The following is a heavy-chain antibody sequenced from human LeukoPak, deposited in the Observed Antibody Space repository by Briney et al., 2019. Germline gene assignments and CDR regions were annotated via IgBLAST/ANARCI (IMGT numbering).Heavy chain of an antibody. D-gene: IGHD6-13*01. CDR2: IYYSGST. V-gene: IGHV4-39*07. CDR1: GGSISSSSYY. J-gene: IGHJ4*02. CDR3: ARVPIAAAGTGFDY. Sequence: SETLSLTCTVSGGSISSSSYYWGWIRQPPGKGLEWIGSIYYSGSTYYNPSLKSRVTISVDTSKNQFSLKLSSVTAADTAVYYCARVPIAAAGTGFDYWGQGTLVTVSS.